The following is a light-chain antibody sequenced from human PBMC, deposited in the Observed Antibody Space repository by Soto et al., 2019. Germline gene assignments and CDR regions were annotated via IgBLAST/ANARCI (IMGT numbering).Light chain of an antibody. CDR3: QQANSFPIT. CDR1: QGISKW. CDR2: AAP. J-gene: IGKJ5*01. V-gene: IGKV1-12*01. Sequence: DIQMTQSPSSVSASVGDRVTITCRASQGISKWLAWYQQKPGKAPKFLMYAAPTLQSGVPLRFSGSGSGTDFALTISSLQPEDFATYYCQQANSFPITFGQGTRLEIK.